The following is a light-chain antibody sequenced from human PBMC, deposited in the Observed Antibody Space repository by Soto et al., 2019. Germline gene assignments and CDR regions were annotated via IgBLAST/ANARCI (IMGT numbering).Light chain of an antibody. V-gene: IGKV3-20*01. CDR2: GAS. CDR3: QQYASSPRT. Sequence: SVLTQSPGTLSLSPGERATLSCRASPSVTRSSLAWYQQKVGQPPRLLIYGASTRATGIPDRFSGSGSGTDFTLTISRLEPEDFAVYYYQQYASSPRTFGQGTKVDI. CDR1: PSVTRSS. J-gene: IGKJ1*01.